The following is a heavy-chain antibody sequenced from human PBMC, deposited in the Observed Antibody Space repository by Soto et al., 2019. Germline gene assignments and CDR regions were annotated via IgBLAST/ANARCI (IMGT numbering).Heavy chain of an antibody. CDR3: ARSQLDF. Sequence: ASAKVACKASGGTVSSYAISSVRQAPGQGLEWMGWTTAYDGKAYYEWKFQGRVTMTTDTSTTTAYMELRSLRSDDTAMYFCARSQLDFWGKGIMVTVTS. CDR1: GGTVSSYA. V-gene: IGHV1-18*01. CDR2: TTAYDGKA. J-gene: IGHJ6*04.